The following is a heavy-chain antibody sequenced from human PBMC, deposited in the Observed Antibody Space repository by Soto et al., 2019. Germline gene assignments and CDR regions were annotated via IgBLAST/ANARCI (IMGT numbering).Heavy chain of an antibody. Sequence: SETLSLTCTVSGGSISSGDYYWSWIRQPPGKGLEWIGYIYYSGSTYYNPSLKSRVTISVDTSKNQFSLKLSSVPAADTAVYYCARVVTRNYYYGMDVWGQGTTVTVCS. CDR1: GGSISSGDYY. CDR2: IYYSGST. J-gene: IGHJ6*02. CDR3: ARVVTRNYYYGMDV. V-gene: IGHV4-30-4*01. D-gene: IGHD4-4*01.